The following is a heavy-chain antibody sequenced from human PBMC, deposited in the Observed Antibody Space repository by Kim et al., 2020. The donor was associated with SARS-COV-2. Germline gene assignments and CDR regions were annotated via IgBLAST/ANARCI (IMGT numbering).Heavy chain of an antibody. Sequence: SETLSLTCTVSGDSIKSYYWAWIRQPPGKGLEYIGHIFYSGSTDYNPSLKSRVTMSVDTSKNQFSLRLSSVTAADTAVYYCGRHVPIPLAGRKFYYTLDVWGQGTTVTVSS. V-gene: IGHV4-59*08. J-gene: IGHJ6*02. CDR1: GDSIKSYY. D-gene: IGHD6-19*01. CDR3: GRHVPIPLAGRKFYYTLDV. CDR2: IFYSGST.